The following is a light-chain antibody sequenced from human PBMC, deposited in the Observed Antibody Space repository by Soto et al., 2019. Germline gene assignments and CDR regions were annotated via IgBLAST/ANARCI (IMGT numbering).Light chain of an antibody. Sequence: EIVLTQSPATLSLSPGERATLSCRASQSVSSYLAWYQQKPGQAPRLLIYDASNRATGIPARFSGSGSGTGFTLTISRLEPEDFAVYYCQQRSNWPWTFGQGTKVEIK. J-gene: IGKJ1*01. V-gene: IGKV3-11*01. CDR1: QSVSSY. CDR2: DAS. CDR3: QQRSNWPWT.